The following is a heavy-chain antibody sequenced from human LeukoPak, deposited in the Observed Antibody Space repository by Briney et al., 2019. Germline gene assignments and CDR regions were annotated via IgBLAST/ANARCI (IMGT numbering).Heavy chain of an antibody. V-gene: IGHV4-39*07. J-gene: IGHJ2*01. Sequence: SETLSLTCTVSGGSISSTSYYWGWIRQPPGKGLEWIGSVYYSGSTYYNPSLKSRVTISVDTSKNQFSLKLSSVTAADTAVYYCARAPRPEYYYGSGSYSSGWYFDLWGRGTLVTVSS. CDR1: GGSISSTSYY. CDR2: VYYSGST. D-gene: IGHD3-10*01. CDR3: ARAPRPEYYYGSGSYSSGWYFDL.